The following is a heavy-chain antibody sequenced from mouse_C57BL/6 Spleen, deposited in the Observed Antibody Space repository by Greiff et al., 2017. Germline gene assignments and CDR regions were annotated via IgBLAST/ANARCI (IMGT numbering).Heavy chain of an antibody. CDR1: GYTFTSYT. D-gene: IGHD2-3*01. CDR2: INPSSGYT. CDR3: ARSLYDGYYEGVRYFDV. Sequence: VQLQQSGAELARPGASVKMSCKASGYTFTSYTMHWVKQRPGQGLEWIGYINPSSGYTKYNQKFKDKATLTADKSPSTAYMQLSSLTSEDSAVYYCARSLYDGYYEGVRYFDVWGTGTTVTVSS. V-gene: IGHV1-4*01. J-gene: IGHJ1*03.